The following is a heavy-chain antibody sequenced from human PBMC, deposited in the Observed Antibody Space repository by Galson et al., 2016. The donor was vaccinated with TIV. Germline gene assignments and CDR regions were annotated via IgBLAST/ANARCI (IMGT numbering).Heavy chain of an antibody. J-gene: IGHJ4*02. D-gene: IGHD3-22*01. CDR1: GYTLSEIA. CDR3: ATVAWFPGLSLDS. V-gene: IGHV1-24*01. CDR2: FDPEAGRT. Sequence: SVKVSCKVSGYTLSEIAMHWVRQAPGEGLEWVGGFDPEAGRTIYAQKFHGRVTVAEGTATDTAYMELNNLRSDDTAVYYCATVAWFPGLSLDSWGQGTLVIVSS.